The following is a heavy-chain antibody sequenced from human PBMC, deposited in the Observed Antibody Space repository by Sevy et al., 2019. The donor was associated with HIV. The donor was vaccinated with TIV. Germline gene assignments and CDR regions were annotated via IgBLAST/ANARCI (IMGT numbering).Heavy chain of an antibody. CDR1: GFTFSSYG. CDR2: ISYDGSNK. Sequence: GGSLRLSCAASGFTFSSYGMHWVRQAPGKGLEWVAVISYDGSNKYYADSVKGRFTISRDNSKNTLYLQMNSLRAEDTAVYYCAKDLKEGSTGHTAADYGMDVWGQGTTVTVSS. CDR3: AKDLKEGSTGHTAADYGMDV. J-gene: IGHJ6*02. V-gene: IGHV3-30*18. D-gene: IGHD6-13*01.